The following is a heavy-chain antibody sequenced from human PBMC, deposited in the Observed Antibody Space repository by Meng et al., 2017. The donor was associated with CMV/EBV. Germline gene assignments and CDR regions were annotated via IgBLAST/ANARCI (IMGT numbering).Heavy chain of an antibody. J-gene: IGHJ4*02. D-gene: IGHD3-22*01. CDR2: IIPIFGTA. V-gene: IGHV1-69*01. CDR3: ARGRIWNYYDSSGYNFDY. Sequence: QVQLVQSGAEVKKPGSALKVSCKGCGDTFSSYAISWVRQAPGQGLEWMGGIIPIFGTANYAQKFQGRVTITADESTSTAYMELSSLRSEDTAVYYCARGRIWNYYDSSGYNFDYWGQGTLVTVSS. CDR1: GDTFSSYA.